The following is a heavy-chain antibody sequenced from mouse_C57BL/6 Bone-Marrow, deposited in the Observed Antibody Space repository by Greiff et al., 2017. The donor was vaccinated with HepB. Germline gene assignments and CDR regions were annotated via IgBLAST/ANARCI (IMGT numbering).Heavy chain of an antibody. CDR3: ARPPFAY. CDR2: ISSGGSYT. CDR1: GFTFSSYG. J-gene: IGHJ3*01. V-gene: IGHV5-6*01. Sequence: EVMLVESGGDLVKPGWSLKLSCAASGFTFSSYGMSWVRQTPDKRLEWVATISSGGSYTYYPDSVKGRFTISRDNAKNTLYLQMSSLKSEDTAMYYCARPPFAYWGQGTLVTVSA.